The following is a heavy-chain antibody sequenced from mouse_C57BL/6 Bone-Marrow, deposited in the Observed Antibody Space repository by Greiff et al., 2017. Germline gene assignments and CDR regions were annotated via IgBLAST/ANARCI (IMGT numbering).Heavy chain of an antibody. J-gene: IGHJ2*01. CDR1: GYAFSSSW. Sequence: VQLQQSGPELVKPGASVKISCKASGYAFSSSWMNWVKQRPGKGLEWIGRIYPGDGDTNYNGKFKGKATLTADKSSSTAYMQLSSLTSEDSAVYFCAKYYGSSVYFDDWGQGTTLTVSS. CDR3: AKYYGSSVYFDD. V-gene: IGHV1-82*01. D-gene: IGHD1-1*01. CDR2: IYPGDGDT.